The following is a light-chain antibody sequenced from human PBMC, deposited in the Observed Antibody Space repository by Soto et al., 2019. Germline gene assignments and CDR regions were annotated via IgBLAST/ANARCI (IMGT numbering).Light chain of an antibody. CDR3: QQSET. CDR1: QSVSSN. J-gene: IGKJ1*01. CDR2: GAS. V-gene: IGKV3D-15*01. Sequence: EIVMTQSPATLSVSPGGRATLPCRASQSVSSNLAWYQQKPGQAPRLLIYGASSRATGIPDRFSGSGSGTDFTLTISRLEPEDFAVYYCQQSETFGQGTKVDI.